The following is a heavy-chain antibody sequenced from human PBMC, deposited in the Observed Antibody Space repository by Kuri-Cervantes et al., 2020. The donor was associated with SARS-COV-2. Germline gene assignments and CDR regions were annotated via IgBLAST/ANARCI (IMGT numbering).Heavy chain of an antibody. J-gene: IGHJ4*02. CDR1: GGSISSSSYY. V-gene: IGHV4-39*01. D-gene: IGHD3-3*01. CDR2: IYYSGST. CDR3: ASLVPYYDFWSGSYYFDY. Sequence: SETLSLTCTVSGGSISSSSYYWGWIRQPPGKGLEWIVSIYYSGSTYYTPSLKSRVTISVDTSKNQFSLKLSSVTAADTAVYYCASLVPYYDFWSGSYYFDYWGQGTLVTVSS.